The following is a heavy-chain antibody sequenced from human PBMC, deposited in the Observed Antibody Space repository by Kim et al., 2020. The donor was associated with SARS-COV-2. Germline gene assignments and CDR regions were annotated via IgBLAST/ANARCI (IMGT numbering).Heavy chain of an antibody. CDR2: ST. Sequence: STSDAESGPGRFTISREKAKNTLHLHMNSLRAEDTAVYYCTCSGGPDFDYWGQGTLVTVSS. J-gene: IGHJ4*02. CDR3: TCSGGPDFDY. D-gene: IGHD2-15*01. V-gene: IGHV3-74*01.